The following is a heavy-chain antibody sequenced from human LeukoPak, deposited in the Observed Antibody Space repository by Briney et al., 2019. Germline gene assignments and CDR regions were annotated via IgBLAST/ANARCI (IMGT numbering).Heavy chain of an antibody. V-gene: IGHV3-23*01. CDR3: AKDLAAVPGNKYFAY. CDR2: ISGSGGST. CDR1: GFTFSTYD. D-gene: IGHD6-19*01. Sequence: PGRSLRLSCAASGFTFSTYDMTWVRQAPGKGLEWVSSISGSGGSTYYADPVKGRFTTSRDNSKNTLYLQTNGLRAEDTAVYYCAKDLAAVPGNKYFAYWGQGTLVTVSS. J-gene: IGHJ4*02.